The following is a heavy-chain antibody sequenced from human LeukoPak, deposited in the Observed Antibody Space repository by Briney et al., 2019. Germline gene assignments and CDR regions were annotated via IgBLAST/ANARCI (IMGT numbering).Heavy chain of an antibody. V-gene: IGHV3-23*01. D-gene: IGHD3-10*01. CDR1: GFTFSSYA. CDR2: ISGSGGST. J-gene: IGHJ3*02. Sequence: PGGSLRLSCAASGFTFSSYAMSLVRQAPGKGLEWVSAISGSGGSTYYADSVKGRFTISRDNSKNTLYLQMNSLRAEDTAVYYCAKGDAGSTYAFDIWGQGTMVTVSS. CDR3: AKGDAGSTYAFDI.